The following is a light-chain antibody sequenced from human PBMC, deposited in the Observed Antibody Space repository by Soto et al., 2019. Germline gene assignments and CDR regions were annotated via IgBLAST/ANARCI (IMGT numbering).Light chain of an antibody. Sequence: DIAMTQTPLSLSVTPGQPASISCKSSQSLLHNNGKTYLYLYLQKPGQTPQLLIDEVSNRFSGVPARFSGSGSGTDFTLKISRVETEDVGVYYCMQGIDLPYTFGQGTKLEIK. CDR3: MQGIDLPYT. J-gene: IGKJ2*01. V-gene: IGKV2-29*03. CDR2: EVS. CDR1: QSLLHNNGKTY.